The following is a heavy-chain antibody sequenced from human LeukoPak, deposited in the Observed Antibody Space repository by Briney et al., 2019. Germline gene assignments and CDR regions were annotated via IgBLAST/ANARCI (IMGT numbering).Heavy chain of an antibody. Sequence: GGSLRLSCAASGFTFSSYEMNWVRQAPGKGLEWVSYISSSGSTIYYADSVKGRFTISGDNAKNSVYLQMNSLRAEDTAVYYCAREMLRSLALDYWGQGTLVTVSS. V-gene: IGHV3-48*03. J-gene: IGHJ4*02. CDR2: ISSSGSTI. D-gene: IGHD3-3*01. CDR3: AREMLRSLALDY. CDR1: GFTFSSYE.